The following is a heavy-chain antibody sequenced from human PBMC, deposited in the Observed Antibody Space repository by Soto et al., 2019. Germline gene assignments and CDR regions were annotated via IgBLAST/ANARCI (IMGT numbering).Heavy chain of an antibody. CDR2: IYYSGST. CDR1: GGSISSGDYY. D-gene: IGHD1-1*01. V-gene: IGHV4-30-4*01. J-gene: IGHJ6*02. CDR3: ARALLYNWNDEDYYYYGMDV. Sequence: QVQLQESGPGLVKPSQTLSLTCTVSGGSISSGDYYWSWIRQPPGKGLEWIGYIYYSGSTYYNPSLKSRVTISVDTSKNQFSLKLSSVTAADTAVYYCARALLYNWNDEDYYYYGMDVWGQGTTVTVSS.